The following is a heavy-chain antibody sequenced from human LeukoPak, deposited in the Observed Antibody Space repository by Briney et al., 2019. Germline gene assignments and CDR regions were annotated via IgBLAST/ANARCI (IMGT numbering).Heavy chain of an antibody. D-gene: IGHD6-13*01. J-gene: IGHJ4*02. V-gene: IGHV4-39*01. CDR3: ARHGLMYSSIWQFDY. CDR1: GGPISSSSYY. Sequence: SETLSLTCTVSGGPISSSSYYWGWIRQPPGKGLEGIGTIYYSGSTYYNPSLKSRVTISVDTSKNQFSLRLSSVTAADTAVYYCARHGLMYSSIWQFDYWGQGTLVTVSS. CDR2: IYYSGST.